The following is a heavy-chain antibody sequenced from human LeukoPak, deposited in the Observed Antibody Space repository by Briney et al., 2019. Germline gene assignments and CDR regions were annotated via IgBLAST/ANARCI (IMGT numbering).Heavy chain of an antibody. CDR2: IHYSGST. J-gene: IGHJ6*02. Sequence: SETLSLTCTVSGGSISSYYWSWIRPPPGKGLEWIGYIHYSGSTNYNPSLKSRVTISVDTSKNQFSLKRSSVTAADTAVYYCARGGDSLYGMDVWGQGTTVTVSS. CDR3: ARGGDSLYGMDV. V-gene: IGHV4-59*01. CDR1: GGSISSYY. D-gene: IGHD2-21*01.